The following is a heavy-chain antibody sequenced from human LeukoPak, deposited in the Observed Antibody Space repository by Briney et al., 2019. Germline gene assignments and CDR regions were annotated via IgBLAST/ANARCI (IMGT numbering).Heavy chain of an antibody. CDR1: GFTFSDYY. CDR3: VKDQAYCTGGNCYYYFYYLDV. CDR2: ISYDGTNK. V-gene: IGHV3-30*18. J-gene: IGHJ6*03. Sequence: PGGSLRLSCAASGFTFSDYYMSWIRQAPGKGLEWVAVISYDGTNKYYSDSVKGRFTISRDNSKNTLYLQMNSVRAEDTAVYYCVKDQAYCTGGNCYYYFYYLDVWGKGTTVTVSS. D-gene: IGHD2-15*01.